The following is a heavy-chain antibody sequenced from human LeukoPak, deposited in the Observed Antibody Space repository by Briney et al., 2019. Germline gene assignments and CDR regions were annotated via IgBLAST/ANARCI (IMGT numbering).Heavy chain of an antibody. Sequence: GGSLRLSCAASGFTFSNAWMSWVRQAPGKGLEWVGRIKSKTDGGTTDYAAPVKGRFTISRDDSKNTLYLQMNSLKAEDTAVYYCTTDLYYYDSSGYYYFDYWGQGTLVTVSS. D-gene: IGHD3-22*01. CDR2: IKSKTDGGTT. CDR1: GFTFSNAW. J-gene: IGHJ4*02. CDR3: TTDLYYYDSSGYYYFDY. V-gene: IGHV3-15*01.